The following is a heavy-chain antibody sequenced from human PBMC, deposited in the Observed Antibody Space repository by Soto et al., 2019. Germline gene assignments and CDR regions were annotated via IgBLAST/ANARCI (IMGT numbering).Heavy chain of an antibody. V-gene: IGHV4-4*02. J-gene: IGHJ5*02. D-gene: IGHD6-13*01. CDR1: GGSISSSNW. CDR3: ARDRAGISYWGRQNWFDP. CDR2: IYHSGST. Sequence: SETLSLTCAVSGGSISSSNWWSWVRQPPGKGLEWIGEIYHSGSTNYNPSLKSRVTISVDKSKNQFSLKLSSVTAADTAVYYCARDRAGISYWGRQNWFDPWGQGTLVTVAS.